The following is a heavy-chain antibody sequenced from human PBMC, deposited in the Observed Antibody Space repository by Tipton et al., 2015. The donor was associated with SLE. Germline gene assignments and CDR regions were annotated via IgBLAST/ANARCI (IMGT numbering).Heavy chain of an antibody. D-gene: IGHD6-19*01. V-gene: IGHV4-59*11. J-gene: IGHJ6*02. CDR3: ARAAGSDYYGMDV. Sequence: TLSLTCTVSGGSISSHYWSWIRQPPGKGLEWIGYIYYSGSTNYNPSLKSRVTISVDTSKNQFSLKLRPVTAADTAVYYCARAAGSDYYGMDVWGQGTTVPVSS. CDR2: IYYSGST. CDR1: GGSISSHY.